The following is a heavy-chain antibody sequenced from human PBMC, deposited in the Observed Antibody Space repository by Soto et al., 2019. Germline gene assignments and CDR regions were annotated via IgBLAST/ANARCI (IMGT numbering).Heavy chain of an antibody. CDR1: GFSFDNYG. J-gene: IGHJ4*02. D-gene: IGHD3-16*01. V-gene: IGHV3-23*01. Sequence: GGSLSLSCVASGFSFDNYGMSWVRQARWKWLEWVSAIKSDGSSTYYAASVKDRFTISRDNSKNTLYLQLNSLRAEDTAVYYCAQLGLMTFSHKHYFNHWGRGTLVNVSS. CDR3: AQLGLMTFSHKHYFNH. CDR2: IKSDGSST.